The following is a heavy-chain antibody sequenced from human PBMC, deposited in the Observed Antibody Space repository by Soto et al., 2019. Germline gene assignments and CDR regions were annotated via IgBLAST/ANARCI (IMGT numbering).Heavy chain of an antibody. CDR2: FIPIFPTP. CDR1: GGTFSTSA. D-gene: IGHD3-10*01. CDR3: ARDKDRLQLGGGVRGVITRTRDYYGMDV. V-gene: IGHV1-69*13. Sequence: SVKVSCKASGGTFSTSALSWVRQAPGQGLEWMGGFIPIFPTPDYAHKFQGRLTITADESTSTAYMELSGLKSDDTAVYYCARDKDRLQLGGGVRGVITRTRDYYGMDVWGQGTTVTVSS. J-gene: IGHJ6*02.